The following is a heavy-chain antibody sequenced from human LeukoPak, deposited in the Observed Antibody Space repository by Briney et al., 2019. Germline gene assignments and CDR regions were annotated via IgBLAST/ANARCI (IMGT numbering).Heavy chain of an antibody. CDR1: GGTFSSYA. Sequence: SVKVSCKASGGTFSSYAISWVRQAPGQGLEWMGGIIPIFGTANYAQKFQGRVTITADKSTSTAYMELSSLRSEDTAVYYCARDPDGSGGSDYWGQGTLVTVSS. V-gene: IGHV1-69*06. CDR2: IIPIFGTA. D-gene: IGHD3-10*01. CDR3: ARDPDGSGGSDY. J-gene: IGHJ4*02.